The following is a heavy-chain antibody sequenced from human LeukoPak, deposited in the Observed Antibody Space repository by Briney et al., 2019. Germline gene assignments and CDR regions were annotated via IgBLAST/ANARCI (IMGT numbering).Heavy chain of an antibody. V-gene: IGHV4-59*08. CDR3: ARHCFDTYCGGERAFDI. CDR2: IYYSGST. J-gene: IGHJ3*02. CDR1: GGSISSYY. Sequence: NPSETLSLTCTVSGGSISSYYWSWIRQPPGKGLEWIGYIYYSGSTNYNPSLKSRVTISVDTPKNQFSLKLSSVTAADTAVYYCARHCFDTYCGGERAFDIWGQGTMVSVPS. D-gene: IGHD2-21*01.